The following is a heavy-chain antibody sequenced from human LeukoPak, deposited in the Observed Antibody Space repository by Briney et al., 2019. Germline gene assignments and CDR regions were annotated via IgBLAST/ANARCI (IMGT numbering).Heavy chain of an antibody. V-gene: IGHV3-30*03. D-gene: IGHD5-18*01. Sequence: GGSLRLSCAASGFTFSSYAMHWVRQAPGKGLEWVTIISYDGSNKYYAASVKGRFTISRDNSKNTLYLQMNSLRAEDTAVYYCARDAVDTANAVWGQGTTVTVSS. J-gene: IGHJ6*02. CDR1: GFTFSSYA. CDR2: ISYDGSNK. CDR3: ARDAVDTANAV.